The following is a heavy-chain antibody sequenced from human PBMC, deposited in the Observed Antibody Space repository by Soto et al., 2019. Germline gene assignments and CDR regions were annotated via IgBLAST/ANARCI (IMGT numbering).Heavy chain of an antibody. J-gene: IGHJ5*02. CDR3: ARHIVAAAGTISNWFDP. D-gene: IGHD6-13*01. CDR1: GGSISSSSYY. Sequence: SETLSLTRTASGGSISSSSYYWGRIRQPPGKGLEWIGSIYYSGSTYYNPSLKSRVTISVDTSKNQFSLKLSSVTAADTAVYYCARHIVAAAGTISNWFDPWGQGTLVTAPQ. V-gene: IGHV4-39*01. CDR2: IYYSGST.